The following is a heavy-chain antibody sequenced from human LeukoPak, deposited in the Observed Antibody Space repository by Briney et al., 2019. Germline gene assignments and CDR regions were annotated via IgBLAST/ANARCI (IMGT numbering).Heavy chain of an antibody. Sequence: ASVKVSCKASGYTFTGYYMHWVRQAPGQGLEWMGWINPNSGGTNYAQKFQGRVTMTRDTSISTAYMELSRLRSDDTAGYYCARALIYDYVWGSYRPSYYFDYWGQGTLVTVSS. V-gene: IGHV1-2*02. D-gene: IGHD3-16*02. CDR1: GYTFTGYY. CDR2: INPNSGGT. J-gene: IGHJ4*02. CDR3: ARALIYDYVWGSYRPSYYFDY.